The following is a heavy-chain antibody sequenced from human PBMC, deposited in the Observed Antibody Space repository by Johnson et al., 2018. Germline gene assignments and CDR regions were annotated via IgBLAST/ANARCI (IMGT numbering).Heavy chain of an antibody. V-gene: IGHV3-74*03. CDR3: TRDVSSPYSYAVFDI. J-gene: IGHJ3*02. D-gene: IGHD3-16*01. CDR2: IHSGGTIT. Sequence: VQLQESGGGLVQXGGSLRLXCVASGFTFSSYWMNWVRQAPGEGLVWVSRIHSGGTITTYAESVRGRFPISRDNAKNMLYLQMNSLGVEDTAVYYCTRDVSSPYSYAVFDIWGQGTMVAVSS. CDR1: GFTFSSYW.